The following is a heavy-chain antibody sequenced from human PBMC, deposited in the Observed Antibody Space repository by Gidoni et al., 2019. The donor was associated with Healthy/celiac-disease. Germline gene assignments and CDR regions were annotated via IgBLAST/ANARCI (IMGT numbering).Heavy chain of an antibody. J-gene: IGHJ4*02. V-gene: IGHV4-39*01. D-gene: IGHD3-10*01. CDR2: IYYSGST. Sequence: QLQLQESGPGLVKPSETLSLTCTVSGGSISSSSYYWGWIRPPPGKGLEWIGSIYYSGSTYYNPSLKSRVTISVDTSKNQFSLKLSSVTAADTAVYYCARQSYYGSGSYYKETDYWGQGTLVTVSS. CDR1: GGSISSSSYY. CDR3: ARQSYYGSGSYYKETDY.